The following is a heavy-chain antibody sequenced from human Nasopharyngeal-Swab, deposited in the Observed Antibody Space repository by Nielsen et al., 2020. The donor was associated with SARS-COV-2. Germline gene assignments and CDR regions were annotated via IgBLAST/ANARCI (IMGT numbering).Heavy chain of an antibody. J-gene: IGHJ3*02. Sequence: SETLSLTCTVSGGSISSYYWSWIRQPPGKGLEWIGYIYYSGSTNYNPSPKSRVTISVDTSKNQFSLKLSSVTAADTAVYYCARRVVVVTEDAFDIWDQGTMVTVSS. V-gene: IGHV4-59*08. D-gene: IGHD2-21*02. CDR1: GGSISSYY. CDR3: ARRVVVVTEDAFDI. CDR2: IYYSGST.